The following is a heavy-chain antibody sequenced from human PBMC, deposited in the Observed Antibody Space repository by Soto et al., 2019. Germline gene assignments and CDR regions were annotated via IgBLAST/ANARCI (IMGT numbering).Heavy chain of an antibody. V-gene: IGHV4-59*08. J-gene: IGHJ4*02. CDR2: IYYSGST. Sequence: QVQLQESGPGLVKPSETLSLTCTVSGGSISSYYWSWIRQPPGKGLEWIGYIYYSGSTNYNPSLRSRVTISVDTSKHPFSLKLSSVTAADTAVYYCARLRREYDDILTGVFDYWGQGTLVTVSS. CDR1: GGSISSYY. D-gene: IGHD3-9*01. CDR3: ARLRREYDDILTGVFDY.